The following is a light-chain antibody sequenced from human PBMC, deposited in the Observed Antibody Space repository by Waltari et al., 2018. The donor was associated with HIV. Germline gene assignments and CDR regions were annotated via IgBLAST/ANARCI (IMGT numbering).Light chain of an antibody. V-gene: IGLV2-11*01. CDR3: CSYAGSYTEI. Sequence: QSALTQPASVAGSPGQSITISCTGTSSDIGRYDYVSCYQQHPGKAPKLMIFDVNKRPSGVPARFSGSKSGHTASLTISGLQADDEADYYCCSYAGSYTEIFGGGTKLTVL. J-gene: IGLJ2*01. CDR1: SSDIGRYDY. CDR2: DVN.